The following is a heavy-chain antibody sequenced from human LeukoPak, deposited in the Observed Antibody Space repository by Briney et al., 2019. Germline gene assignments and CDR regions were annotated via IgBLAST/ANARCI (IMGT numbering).Heavy chain of an antibody. J-gene: IGHJ3*01. CDR1: GGTISNYV. Sequence: ASVKVSCKAAGGTISNYVISWVRQAPGQGLEWMGGIIPIFTTANYAQKFQGRVTITADESTSTAYMELSSLRSEDTAVYYCASGPQVGAFDLWGQGTMVTVSS. CDR2: IIPIFTTA. D-gene: IGHD1-26*01. CDR3: ASGPQVGAFDL. V-gene: IGHV1-69*13.